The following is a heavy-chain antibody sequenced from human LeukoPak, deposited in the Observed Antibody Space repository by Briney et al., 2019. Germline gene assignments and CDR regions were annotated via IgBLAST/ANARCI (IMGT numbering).Heavy chain of an antibody. D-gene: IGHD2-15*01. CDR2: INHSGST. CDR1: GGSFSGYY. J-gene: IGHJ4*02. V-gene: IGHV4-34*01. CDR3: AREGPGVAFARYYFDY. Sequence: SETLSLTCAVYGGSFSGYYWSWIRQPPGKGLEWIGEINHSGSTNYNPSLKSRVTISVDTSKNQFSLKLSSVTAADTAVYYCAREGPGVAFARYYFDYWGQGTLVTVSS.